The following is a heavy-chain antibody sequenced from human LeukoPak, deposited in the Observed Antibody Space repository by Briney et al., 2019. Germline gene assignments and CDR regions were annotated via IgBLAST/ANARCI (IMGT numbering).Heavy chain of an antibody. J-gene: IGHJ4*02. D-gene: IGHD3-10*01. CDR3: ARDYGSGDYYFAY. V-gene: IGHV4-4*02. CDR1: GDSISSSHW. CDR2: IYHRGTT. Sequence: PSETLSLTCAVSGDSISSSHWWTWVRQPPGKGLEWIGEIYHRGTTNYNLSLKSRVTISVDRSKNQFSLRLTSVTAADTAVYYCARDYGSGDYYFAYXXQGXLXTVSP.